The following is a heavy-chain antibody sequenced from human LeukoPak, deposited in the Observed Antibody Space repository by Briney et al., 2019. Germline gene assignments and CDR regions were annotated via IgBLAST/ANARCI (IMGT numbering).Heavy chain of an antibody. CDR2: INPNSGGT. J-gene: IGHJ6*03. CDR3: ARDLYGGNSHYYYMDV. V-gene: IGHV1-2*06. Sequence: ASVKVSCKASGYTFTGYYMHWVRQAPGQGLEWMGRINPNSGGTNYAQKLQGRVTMTRDTSISTAYMELSRLGSDDTAVYYCARDLYGGNSHYYYMDVWGKGTTVTVSS. D-gene: IGHD4-23*01. CDR1: GYTFTGYY.